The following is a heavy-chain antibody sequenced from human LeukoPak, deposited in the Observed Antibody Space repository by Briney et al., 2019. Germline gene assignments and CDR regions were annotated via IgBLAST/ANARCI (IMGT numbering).Heavy chain of an antibody. J-gene: IGHJ4*02. Sequence: ASVTVSCKASGYTFTSYYMHWVRQAPGQGLEWMGIINPSGGSTSYAQKFQGRVTMTRDTSTSTVYMELSSLRSEDTAVYYCARDGALERFYYDSSGYYYGYWGQGTLVTVSS. V-gene: IGHV1-46*01. D-gene: IGHD3-22*01. CDR1: GYTFTSYY. CDR3: ARDGALERFYYDSSGYYYGY. CDR2: INPSGGST.